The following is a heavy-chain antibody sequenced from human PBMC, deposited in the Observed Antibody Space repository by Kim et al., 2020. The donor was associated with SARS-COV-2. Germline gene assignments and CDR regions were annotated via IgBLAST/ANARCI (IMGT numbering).Heavy chain of an antibody. D-gene: IGHD3-16*01. Sequence: SETLSLTCSVSGGYINTSHYYWAWIRQPPGKGLEWIGTIYHRGSTYYNPSLKSRVTISVDTSRNQFSLKLASVTAADPAMYYCARRTEAGGYFDFWGQGSPVTVA. CDR2: IYHRGST. CDR3: ARRTEAGGYFDF. J-gene: IGHJ4*02. CDR1: GGYINTSHYY. V-gene: IGHV4-39*01.